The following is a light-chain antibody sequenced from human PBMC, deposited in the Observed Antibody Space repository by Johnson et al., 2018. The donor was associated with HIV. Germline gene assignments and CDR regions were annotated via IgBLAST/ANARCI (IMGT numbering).Light chain of an antibody. Sequence: QSVLTQPPSVSAAPGQKVTISCSGSSSNIGNNYVSWYQQLPGTAPKLLIYENSKRPSGIPDRFSGSQSDTSATLGITGLQTGDEADYYCGAWDSSLTTYVFGTGTKVIVV. CDR2: ENS. J-gene: IGLJ1*01. CDR3: GAWDSSLTTYV. V-gene: IGLV1-51*02. CDR1: SSNIGNNY.